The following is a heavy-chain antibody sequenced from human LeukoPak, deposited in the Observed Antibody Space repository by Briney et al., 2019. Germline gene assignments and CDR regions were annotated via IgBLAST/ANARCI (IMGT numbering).Heavy chain of an antibody. J-gene: IGHJ4*02. CDR2: INSDGSWT. D-gene: IGHD2/OR15-2a*01. V-gene: IGHV3-74*01. CDR1: GNYW. CDR3: VSFYEAY. Sequence: GGSLRLSCAASGNYWMHWVRQAPGKGLVWVSHINSDGSWTSYADSVKGRFTISKDNAKNTAYLQMNNLRAEDTAVYYCVSFYEAYWGRGTLVTVSS.